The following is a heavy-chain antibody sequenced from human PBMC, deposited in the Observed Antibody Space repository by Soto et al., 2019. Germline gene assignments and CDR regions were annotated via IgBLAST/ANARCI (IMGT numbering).Heavy chain of an antibody. CDR3: ARLPWADYGGIFDP. J-gene: IGHJ5*02. V-gene: IGHV3-11*03. Sequence: GGSLRLSCAASGFTFSDYYMSWIRQAPGKGLEWVSYISSSSSYTNYVDSVKGRFTISRDNAKNSLYLQMNSLRAEDTAVYYCARLPWADYGGIFDPWGQGTLVTVSS. CDR2: ISSSSSYT. D-gene: IGHD4-17*01. CDR1: GFTFSDYY.